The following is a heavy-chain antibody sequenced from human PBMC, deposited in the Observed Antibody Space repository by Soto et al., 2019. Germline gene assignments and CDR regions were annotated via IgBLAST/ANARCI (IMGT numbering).Heavy chain of an antibody. Sequence: QVQLQESGPGLVKPSETLSLTCSVSGGSISSYYWSWIRQSAGKGLEWIGLMYIGGNTNYNYNPSLKSRVTMSVDTSKNQFSLKMSSLTAADTAVYYCAREVIRDTSSFRTLYYYYYGMDVWGQGTTVTVSS. D-gene: IGHD6-6*01. CDR2: MYIGGNT. CDR1: GGSISSYY. CDR3: AREVIRDTSSFRTLYYYYYGMDV. J-gene: IGHJ6*02. V-gene: IGHV4-4*07.